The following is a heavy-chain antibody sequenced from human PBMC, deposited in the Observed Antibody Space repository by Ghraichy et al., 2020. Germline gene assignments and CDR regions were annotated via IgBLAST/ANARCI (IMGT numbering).Heavy chain of an antibody. D-gene: IGHD5-12*01. CDR2: ISGIGGNT. CDR1: GFTFSTYA. CDR3: SKEEEASITIDY. Sequence: GGSLRLSCAASGFTFSTYAMSWVRQAPGKGLEWVSSISGIGGNTYYPDSVKGRFTISRDNSKKMLYLQMNSLRAEDTAVYFCSKEEEASITIDYWGQGTLVTVSS. V-gene: IGHV3-23*01. J-gene: IGHJ4*02.